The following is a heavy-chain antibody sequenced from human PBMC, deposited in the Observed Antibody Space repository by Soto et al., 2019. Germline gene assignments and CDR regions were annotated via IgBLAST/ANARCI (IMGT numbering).Heavy chain of an antibody. V-gene: IGHV3-30*03. CDR1: GFTFSSYG. CDR3: ARDYNPTRGYFDY. D-gene: IGHD1-1*01. CDR2: ISYDGSNK. J-gene: IGHJ4*02. Sequence: GGSLRLSCAASGFTFSSYGMHWVRQAPGKGLEWVAVISYDGSNKYYADSVKGRFAISRDNSKNTLYLQMNSLRAEDTAVYYCARDYNPTRGYFDYWGQGTLVTVSS.